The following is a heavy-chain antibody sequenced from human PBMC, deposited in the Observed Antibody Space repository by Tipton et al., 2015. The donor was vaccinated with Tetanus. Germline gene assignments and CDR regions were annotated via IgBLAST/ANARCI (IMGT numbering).Heavy chain of an antibody. V-gene: IGHV3-23*01. J-gene: IGHJ4*02. CDR3: AKVRGDIVVVPAAIEYYFDY. Sequence: SLRLSCAASGFTFSSYAMSWVRQAPGKGLEWVSAISGSGGSTYYADSVKGRFTISRDNSKNTLYLQMNSLRAEDTAVYYCAKVRGDIVVVPAAIEYYFDYWGQGTLVTVSS. D-gene: IGHD2-2*02. CDR1: GFTFSSYA. CDR2: ISGSGGST.